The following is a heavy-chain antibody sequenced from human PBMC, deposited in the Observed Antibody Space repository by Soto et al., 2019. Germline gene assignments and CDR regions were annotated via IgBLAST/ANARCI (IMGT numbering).Heavy chain of an antibody. V-gene: IGHV1-69*13. D-gene: IGHD3-10*01. Sequence: SVKVSCKASGGTFSSYAIGWVRQAPGQGLEWMGGIIPIFGTANYAQKFQGRVTITADESTSTAYMELSSLRSEDTAVYYCARDYYGSGSYYNPRPYYFDYWGQGTLVTVSS. CDR3: ARDYYGSGSYYNPRPYYFDY. CDR1: GGTFSSYA. J-gene: IGHJ4*02. CDR2: IIPIFGTA.